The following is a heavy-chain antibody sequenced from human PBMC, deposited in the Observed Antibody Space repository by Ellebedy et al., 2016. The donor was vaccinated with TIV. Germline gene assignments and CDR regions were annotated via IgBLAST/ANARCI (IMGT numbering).Heavy chain of an antibody. CDR3: AREIPGTCYFDY. D-gene: IGHD1-14*01. Sequence: ASVKVSCKASGYTFTAYYVHWVRQAPGQGLEWMGMISTSNGNTNYAHKFHGRVTMTRDTSTNTVYVELSSLRPEATAVYYCAREIPGTCYFDYWGKGTLVTVSS. J-gene: IGHJ4*02. CDR1: GYTFTAYY. CDR2: ISTSNGNT. V-gene: IGHV1-46*01.